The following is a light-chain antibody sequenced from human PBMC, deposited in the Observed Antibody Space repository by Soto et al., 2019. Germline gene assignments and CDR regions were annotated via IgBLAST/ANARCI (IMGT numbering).Light chain of an antibody. V-gene: IGKV3-20*01. CDR3: KQYGSSPWT. CDR2: GAS. CDR1: QTIRSNY. J-gene: IGKJ1*01. Sequence: ETVLTQSPGTLSLSPGERATLSCRASQTIRSNYFAWYRQTPGQAPRLLIYGASHRATGIADRFSGSGSGTDFTLIISRLEPEDFALYYCKQYGSSPWTFGQGTKVEIK.